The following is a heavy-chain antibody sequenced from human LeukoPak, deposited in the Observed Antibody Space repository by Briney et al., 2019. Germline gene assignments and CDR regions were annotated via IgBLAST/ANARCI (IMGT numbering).Heavy chain of an antibody. D-gene: IGHD1-14*01. J-gene: IGHJ4*02. CDR3: ARDPYIGAPDYFDY. V-gene: IGHV4-30-2*01. CDR2: IYHSGST. CDR1: GGSISSGGYY. Sequence: SETLSLTCTVSGGSISSGGYYWSWIRQPPGKGLEWIGYIYHSGSTYYNPSLKSRVTISVDRSKNQFSLKLSSVTAANTAVYYCARDPYIGAPDYFDYWGQGTLVTVSS.